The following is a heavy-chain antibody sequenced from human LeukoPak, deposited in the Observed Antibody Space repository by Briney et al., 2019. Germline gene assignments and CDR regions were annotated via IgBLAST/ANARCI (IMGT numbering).Heavy chain of an antibody. Sequence: GGSLRLSCAASGFTFSAYTMNWVRQAPGKGLEWVARIAARSDGGTTEYGVPVRGRFTISRDDSKNMVYLQMNSLTTGDTAVYFCVTELYGSFNNWGRGALVTVSS. D-gene: IGHD1-26*01. V-gene: IGHV3-15*04. CDR2: IAARSDGGTT. CDR1: GFTFSAYT. J-gene: IGHJ4*02. CDR3: VTELYGSFNN.